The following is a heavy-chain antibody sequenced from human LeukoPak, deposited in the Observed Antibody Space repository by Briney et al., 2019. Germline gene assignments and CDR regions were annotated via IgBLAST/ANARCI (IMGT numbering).Heavy chain of an antibody. Sequence: GASVKVSCKASGYTFTGYYMHWVRQAPGQGLEWMGWINPNSGGTNYAQKFQGWVTMTRDTSISTAYMELSRLRSDDMAVYYCAREVSLLRPRAFDIWGQGTMVTVSS. CDR3: AREVSLLRPRAFDI. D-gene: IGHD3-22*01. CDR2: INPNSGGT. CDR1: GYTFTGYY. J-gene: IGHJ3*02. V-gene: IGHV1-2*04.